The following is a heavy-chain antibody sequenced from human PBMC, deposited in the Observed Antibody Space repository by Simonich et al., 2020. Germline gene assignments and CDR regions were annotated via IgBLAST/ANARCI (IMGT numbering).Heavy chain of an antibody. CDR3: ARSHIAAAGTGYFQH. V-gene: IGHV1-2*02. D-gene: IGHD6-13*01. Sequence: QVQLVQSGAEVKKPGASVKVSCKASGYTFTGYYMHWVRQAPGQGLVWMGWINPNSGGTNYAQKFQGRVTMTRDTSISTAYMELSRLRSDDTAVYYCARSHIAAAGTGYFQHWGQGTLVTVSS. CDR2: INPNSGGT. J-gene: IGHJ1*01. CDR1: GYTFTGYY.